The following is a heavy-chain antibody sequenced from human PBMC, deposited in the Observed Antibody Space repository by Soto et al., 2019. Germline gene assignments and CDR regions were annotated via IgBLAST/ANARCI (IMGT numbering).Heavy chain of an antibody. Sequence: GGSLRLSCAASGFTFSDYYMSWIRQAPGKGLEWVSYISSSGGTIYYADSVKGRFTISRDNAKISLYLQMNSLRAEDTAVYYCAGGWYQLPADYWGQGTLVTVSS. D-gene: IGHD2-2*01. J-gene: IGHJ4*02. CDR2: ISSSGGTI. V-gene: IGHV3-11*01. CDR3: AGGWYQLPADY. CDR1: GFTFSDYY.